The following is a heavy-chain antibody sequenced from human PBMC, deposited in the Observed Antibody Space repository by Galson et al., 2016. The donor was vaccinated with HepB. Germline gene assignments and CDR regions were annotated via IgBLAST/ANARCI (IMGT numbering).Heavy chain of an antibody. CDR1: GFRFSDYI. CDR3: ARGSGYLIDY. CDR2: IKEDGSDK. V-gene: IGHV3-7*04. Sequence: SLRLSCAASGFRFSDYIMNLVRQAPGKGLEWVAIIKEDGSDKHYVDSVKGRFTISRDNAKNSLYLQMDSLRGEDTAVYYCARGSGYLIDYWGQGTLVTVSS. J-gene: IGHJ4*02. D-gene: IGHD5-18*01.